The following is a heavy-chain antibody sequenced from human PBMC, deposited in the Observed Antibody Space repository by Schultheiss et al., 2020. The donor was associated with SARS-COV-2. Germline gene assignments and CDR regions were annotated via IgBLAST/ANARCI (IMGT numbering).Heavy chain of an antibody. D-gene: IGHD4-17*01. CDR2: IYHSGST. V-gene: IGHV4-38-2*02. CDR1: GYSISSGYY. CDR3: ARVPYGDPYWYFDL. J-gene: IGHJ2*01. Sequence: SQTLSLTCTVSGYSISSGYYWGWIRQPPGKGLEWIGSIYHSGSTYYNPSLKSRVTISVDTSKSQFSLKLSSVTAADTAVYYCARVPYGDPYWYFDLWGRGTLVTVSS.